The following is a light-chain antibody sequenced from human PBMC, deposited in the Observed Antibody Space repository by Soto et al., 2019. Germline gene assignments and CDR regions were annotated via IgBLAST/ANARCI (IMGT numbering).Light chain of an antibody. V-gene: IGKV3-20*01. CDR3: QQYGSSSWT. J-gene: IGKJ1*01. CDR1: QSVSSSV. CDR2: GAS. Sequence: DTVLTQSPGTLSLSPGERATLSCRASQSVSSSVLAWYQQKPGQAPRLLIYGASTRATGIPDRFSGSGSGKNFTLTISRLEPEDFAVYFCQQYGSSSWTFGQGTKVEVK.